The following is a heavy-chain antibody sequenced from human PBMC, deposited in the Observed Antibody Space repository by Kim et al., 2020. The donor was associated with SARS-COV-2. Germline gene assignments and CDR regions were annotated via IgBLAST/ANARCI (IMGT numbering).Heavy chain of an antibody. CDR3: ARVVPAAIGWFDP. J-gene: IGHJ5*02. Sequence: ASVKVSCKASGYTFTGYYMHWMRQAPGQGLEWMGRINPNSGGTNYAQKFQGRVTMTRDTSISTAYMELSRLRSDDTAVYYCARVVPAAIGWFDPWGQGTLVTVSS. CDR2: INPNSGGT. V-gene: IGHV1-2*06. D-gene: IGHD2-2*01. CDR1: GYTFTGYY.